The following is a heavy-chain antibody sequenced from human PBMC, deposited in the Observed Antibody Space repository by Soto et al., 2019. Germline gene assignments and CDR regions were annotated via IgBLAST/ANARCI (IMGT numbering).Heavy chain of an antibody. Sequence: SLRLSCAVSGFTFSSYWMNWVRQAPGKGLEWVANIREDGSEQYYVDSVKGRFIISRDNARNSLYLQMNSLRVDDTAVYYCARPPTYNTFDPWGQGTLVTVSS. CDR1: GFTFSSYW. V-gene: IGHV3-7*01. J-gene: IGHJ5*02. D-gene: IGHD1-1*01. CDR2: IREDGSEQ. CDR3: ARPPTYNTFDP.